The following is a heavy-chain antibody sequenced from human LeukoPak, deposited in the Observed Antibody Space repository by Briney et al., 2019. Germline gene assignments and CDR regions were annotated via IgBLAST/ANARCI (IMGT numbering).Heavy chain of an antibody. Sequence: SETLSPTCTVSGVSISSYYWSWIRQPAGKGLEWMGRIHTSGSTNYNPSLKSRVTMSVDTSKNQFSLKLSSVTAADTAVYYCARDTYYYDSSGYFSLDYWGQGTLVTVSS. CDR1: GVSISSYY. V-gene: IGHV4-4*07. CDR2: IHTSGST. CDR3: ARDTYYYDSSGYFSLDY. D-gene: IGHD3-22*01. J-gene: IGHJ4*02.